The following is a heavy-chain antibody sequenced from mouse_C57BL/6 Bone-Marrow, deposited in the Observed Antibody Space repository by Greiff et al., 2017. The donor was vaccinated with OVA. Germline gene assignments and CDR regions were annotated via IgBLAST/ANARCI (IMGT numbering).Heavy chain of an antibody. CDR1: GYTFTSYG. CDR3: ARGPHYYGSSYAAWFAY. Sequence: VQLVESGAELARPGASVKLSCKASGYTFTSYGISWVKQRTGQGLEWIGEIYPRSGNTYYNEKFKGKATLTADKSSSTAYMELRSLTSEDSAVYFCARGPHYYGSSYAAWFAYWGQGTLVTVSA. CDR2: IYPRSGNT. D-gene: IGHD1-1*01. V-gene: IGHV1-81*01. J-gene: IGHJ3*01.